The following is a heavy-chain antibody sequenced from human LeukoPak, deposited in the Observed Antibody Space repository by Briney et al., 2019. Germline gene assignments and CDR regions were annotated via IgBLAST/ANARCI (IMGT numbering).Heavy chain of an antibody. CDR3: ARPFIETPSLGALDY. J-gene: IGHJ4*02. D-gene: IGHD4-23*01. V-gene: IGHV1-2*02. Sequence: RASVKVSCKASGYTFTDYYMHWVRQAPGQGLEWMGWINPDSGGTNYAQNFQGRVTTTRDTSISTAYMELSRLRSDDTAVYYCARPFIETPSLGALDYWGQGTLVTVGS. CDR2: INPDSGGT. CDR1: GYTFTDYY.